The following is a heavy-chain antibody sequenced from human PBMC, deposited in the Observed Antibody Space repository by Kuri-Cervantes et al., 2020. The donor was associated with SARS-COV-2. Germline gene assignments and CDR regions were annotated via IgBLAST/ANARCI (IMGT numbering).Heavy chain of an antibody. CDR1: GGSISSYY. V-gene: IGHV4-59*01. D-gene: IGHD2-2*01. J-gene: IGHJ6*02. Sequence: ESLKISCTVSGGSISSYYWSWIRQPPGKGLEWIGYIYYSGSTNYNPSLKSRVTISVDTSKDQFSLKLSSVTAADTAVYYCARAVARGVPAALGLGLYYYYGMDVWGQGTTVTVSS. CDR3: ARAVARGVPAALGLGLYYYYGMDV. CDR2: IYYSGST.